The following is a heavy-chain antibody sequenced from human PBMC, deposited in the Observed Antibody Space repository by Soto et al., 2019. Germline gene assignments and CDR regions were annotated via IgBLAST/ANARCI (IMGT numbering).Heavy chain of an antibody. CDR1: GITFSSHG. Sequence: QVQLVESGGGVVQPGRSLRLSCAASGITFSSHGMHWARQATGKGLEWVAIISYDGSDKYYAESVRGRFTISRDNSKNTLYLQMNSLRDEDTAMYYCAKDSPSRAYWGQGTLVTVSS. CDR3: AKDSPSRAY. V-gene: IGHV3-30*18. J-gene: IGHJ4*02. CDR2: ISYDGSDK.